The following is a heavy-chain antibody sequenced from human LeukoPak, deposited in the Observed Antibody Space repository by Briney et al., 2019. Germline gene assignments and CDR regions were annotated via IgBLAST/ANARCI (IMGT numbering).Heavy chain of an antibody. CDR2: ISASGGST. CDR3: AKDAYSSGWYAFDI. J-gene: IGHJ3*02. Sequence: GGSLRLSCAASGFTFSSSAMSWVRQVPGKGLEWVSGISASGGSTYYADSVRGRFTISRDNSKNTLYLQMNSLRAEDTAVYYCAKDAYSSGWYAFDIWGQGTMVTVSS. CDR1: GFTFSSSA. V-gene: IGHV3-23*01. D-gene: IGHD6-19*01.